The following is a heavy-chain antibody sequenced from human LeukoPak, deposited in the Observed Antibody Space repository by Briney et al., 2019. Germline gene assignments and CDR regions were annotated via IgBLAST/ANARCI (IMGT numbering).Heavy chain of an antibody. D-gene: IGHD3-10*01. CDR2: IYDDNT. Sequence: GVSLRLSCAASGFTVSAYAMAWVRQAPGKGLEWVSTIYDDNTYYADSVKGRFAISIDNSKNTLYLQMNSLRVEDTAVYFCAARKVRGVWFYLDYWGQGTLVTVSS. J-gene: IGHJ4*02. CDR1: GFTVSAYA. CDR3: AARKVRGVWFYLDY. V-gene: IGHV3-23*01.